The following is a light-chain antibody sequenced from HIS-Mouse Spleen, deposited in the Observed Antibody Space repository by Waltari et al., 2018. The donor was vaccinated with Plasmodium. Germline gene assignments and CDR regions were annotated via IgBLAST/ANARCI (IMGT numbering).Light chain of an antibody. CDR2: GKN. V-gene: IGLV3-19*01. CDR3: NSRDSSGNHLV. CDR1: SLRSYY. Sequence: SSELTQDPAVSVALGQTVRLTCQGHSLRSYYASWYQQKPGQAPVLVIYGKNNRPPGIPDRFSGSSSGNTASLTITGAQAEDEADYYCNSRDSSGNHLVFGGGTKLTVL. J-gene: IGLJ3*02.